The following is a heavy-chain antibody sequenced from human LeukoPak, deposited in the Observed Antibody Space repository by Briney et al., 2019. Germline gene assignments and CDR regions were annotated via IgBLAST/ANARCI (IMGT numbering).Heavy chain of an antibody. Sequence: PSETLSLTCTVSGGSISSYYWSWIRQPPGKGLEWIGYIYTSGSTNYNPSLKSRGTISVDTSKNQFSLKLSSVTAADTAVYYCAGTYSGSYPAFDYWGQGTLVTVSS. CDR3: AGTYSGSYPAFDY. CDR1: GGSISSYY. CDR2: IYTSGST. V-gene: IGHV4-4*09. D-gene: IGHD1-26*01. J-gene: IGHJ4*02.